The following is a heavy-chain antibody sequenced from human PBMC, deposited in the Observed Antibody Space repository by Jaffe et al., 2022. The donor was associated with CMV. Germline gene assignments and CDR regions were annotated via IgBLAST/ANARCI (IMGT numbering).Heavy chain of an antibody. J-gene: IGHJ5*02. V-gene: IGHV1-18*04. CDR2: ISAYNGNT. CDR1: GYTFTSYG. D-gene: IGHD6-13*01. Sequence: QVQLVQSGAEVKKPGASVKVSCKASGYTFTSYGISWVRQAPGQGLEWMGWISAYNGNTNYAQKLQGRVTMTTDTSTSTAYMELRSLRSDDTAVYYCARARSEPGIAPREWFDPWGQGTLVTVSS. CDR3: ARARSEPGIAPREWFDP.